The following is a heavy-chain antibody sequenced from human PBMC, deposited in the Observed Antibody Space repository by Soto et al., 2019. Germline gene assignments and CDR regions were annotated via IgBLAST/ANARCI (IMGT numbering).Heavy chain of an antibody. CDR3: AKDYSSGYYYNWFDP. Sequence: GGSLRLSCAASGFTFSRYAMSWVRQAPGKGLEWVSAISGSGGSTYYADSVKGRFTISRDNSKNTLYLQMNSLRAEDTAVYYCAKDYSSGYYYNWFDPWGQGTLVTVSS. CDR2: ISGSGGST. J-gene: IGHJ5*02. D-gene: IGHD3-22*01. CDR1: GFTFSRYA. V-gene: IGHV3-23*01.